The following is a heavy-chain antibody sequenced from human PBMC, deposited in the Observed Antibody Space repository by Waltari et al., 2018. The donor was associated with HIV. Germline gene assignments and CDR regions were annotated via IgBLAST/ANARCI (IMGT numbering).Heavy chain of an antibody. CDR2: IKQDGSER. D-gene: IGHD3-10*01. V-gene: IGHV3-7*01. CDR3: ARDQRSMASFDY. Sequence: SGFTFSNYWMTWVRQTPGKGLEWVANIKQDGSERYYVDSVKGRFTISRDNAKNSLYLQMNSLTAEDTAVYYCARDQRSMASFDYWGQGTLVTVSS. CDR1: GFTFSNYW. J-gene: IGHJ4*02.